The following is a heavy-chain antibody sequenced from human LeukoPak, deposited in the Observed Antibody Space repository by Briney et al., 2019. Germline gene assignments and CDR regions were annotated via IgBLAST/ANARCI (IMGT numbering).Heavy chain of an antibody. Sequence: GGSLRLSCAASGFTFSSYSMNWVRQAPGKGLEWVSYISSSSSTIYYADSVKGRFTISRDNAKNSRYLQMNSLRDEDTAVYYCARDILNRVWGQGTTVTVSS. V-gene: IGHV3-48*02. CDR2: ISSSSSTI. J-gene: IGHJ6*02. CDR3: ARDILNRV. CDR1: GFTFSSYS.